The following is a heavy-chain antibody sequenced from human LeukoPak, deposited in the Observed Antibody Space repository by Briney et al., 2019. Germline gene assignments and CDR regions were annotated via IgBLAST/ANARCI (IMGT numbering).Heavy chain of an antibody. Sequence: SETLSLTCAVYGGSFSGYYWSWIRQPPGKGLEWIGEINHSGSTNYNPSLKSRVTISVDTSKNQFSLKLSSVTAADTAVYYCARVGLAAVAGTEGYYFDYWGQGTPVTVSS. J-gene: IGHJ4*02. V-gene: IGHV4-34*01. CDR2: INHSGST. CDR1: GGSFSGYY. CDR3: ARVGLAAVAGTEGYYFDY. D-gene: IGHD6-19*01.